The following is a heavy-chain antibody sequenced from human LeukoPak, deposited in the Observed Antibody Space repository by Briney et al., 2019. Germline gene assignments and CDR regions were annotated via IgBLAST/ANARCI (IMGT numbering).Heavy chain of an antibody. V-gene: IGHV4-59*08. Sequence: SETLSLTCSISGGSISPHYWSWIRQPPGGGLEWIGYIYYSGTTNYIPSLRSRVTISVDTSKNQFSLKLSSVTAADTAVYYCARLRPLGYSNYVFAPFPILFDYWGQGTLVTVSS. CDR1: GGSISPHY. J-gene: IGHJ4*02. CDR3: ARLRPLGYSNYVFAPFPILFDY. CDR2: IYYSGTT. D-gene: IGHD4-11*01.